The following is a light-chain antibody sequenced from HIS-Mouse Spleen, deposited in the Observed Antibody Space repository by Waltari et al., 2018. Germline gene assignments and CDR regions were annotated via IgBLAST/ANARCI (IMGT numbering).Light chain of an antibody. CDR1: SSDVGSYNL. V-gene: IGLV2-23*01. CDR3: CSYAGSSTVV. Sequence: QSALTQPASVYGSPGQSITIFCTGTSSDVGSYNLVSWYQQHPGKAPNLMIYEGSKRPSGVSNRFSGSKSGNTASLTISGLQAEDEADYYCCSYAGSSTVVFGGGTKLTVL. J-gene: IGLJ2*01. CDR2: EGS.